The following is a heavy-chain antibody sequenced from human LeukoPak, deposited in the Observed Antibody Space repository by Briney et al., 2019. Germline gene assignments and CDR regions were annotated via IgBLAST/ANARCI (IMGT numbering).Heavy chain of an antibody. CDR2: IHYTGSS. V-gene: IGHV4-59*01. Sequence: SEALSLTCTVSSGSISSYYWNWIRQPPGKGLEWIGYIHYTGSSNYNPSLKSRVTISIDTSKNQFSLKLSSVTAADTAVYYCAKGVTTFDYWGQGTLVTVSS. D-gene: IGHD4-17*01. CDR1: SGSISSYY. J-gene: IGHJ4*02. CDR3: AKGVTTFDY.